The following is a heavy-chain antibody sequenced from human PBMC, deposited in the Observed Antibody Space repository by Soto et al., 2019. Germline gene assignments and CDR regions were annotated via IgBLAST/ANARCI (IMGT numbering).Heavy chain of an antibody. CDR2: ISSSSDYI. V-gene: IGHV3-21*01. Sequence: GGSLRLSCAASGFTFRSYSMNWVRQAPGKGLEWVPSISSSSDYIYYADSVKGRFTISRDNAKSSLYLQMNSLRAEDTAVYYCARDTPTAPFDSWGQGTLVTVSS. D-gene: IGHD4-17*01. CDR3: ARDTPTAPFDS. J-gene: IGHJ4*02. CDR1: GFTFRSYS.